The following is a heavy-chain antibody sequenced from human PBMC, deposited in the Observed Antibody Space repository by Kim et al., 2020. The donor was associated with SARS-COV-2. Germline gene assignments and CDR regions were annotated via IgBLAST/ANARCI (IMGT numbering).Heavy chain of an antibody. CDR3: ARSVYYYDSWGGPGGAPTDV. CDR2: IYHSGST. CDR1: GGSISSSNW. Sequence: SETLSLTCAVSGGSISSSNWWSWVRQPPGKGLEWIGEIYHSGSTNYNPSLKSRVTISVDKSKNQFSLKLSSVTAADTAVYYCARSVYYYDSWGGPGGAPTDVWGQGTTVTVSS. D-gene: IGHD3-22*01. V-gene: IGHV4-4*02. J-gene: IGHJ6*02.